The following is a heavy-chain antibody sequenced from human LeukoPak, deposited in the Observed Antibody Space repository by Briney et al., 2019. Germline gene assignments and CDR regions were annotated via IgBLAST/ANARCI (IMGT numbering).Heavy chain of an antibody. CDR2: IYYSGST. CDR3: ARSASYAPFDY. Sequence: ASETLSFTCTVSGGSISSGGYYWSWIRQHPGKGLEWIGYIYYSGSTNYNPSLKSRVTISVDTSKNQFSLKLSSVTAADTAVYYCARSASYAPFDYWGQGTLVTVSS. D-gene: IGHD6-6*01. J-gene: IGHJ4*02. V-gene: IGHV4-61*08. CDR1: GGSISSGGYY.